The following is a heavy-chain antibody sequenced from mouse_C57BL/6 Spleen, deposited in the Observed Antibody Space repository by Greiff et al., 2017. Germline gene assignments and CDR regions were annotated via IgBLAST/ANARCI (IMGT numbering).Heavy chain of an antibody. CDR1: GFSFNTYA. D-gene: IGHD3-3*01. Sequence: GGGLVQPKGSLNLSCVASGFSFNTYAMNWVRQAPGKGLEWVARIRSKSNNYATYYANSVKDRFTISRADSESMLYLQMNNLKTEDTAMYYCVSHRAFDVWGTGTAVTVSS. V-gene: IGHV10-1*01. CDR2: IRSKSNNYAT. CDR3: VSHRAFDV. J-gene: IGHJ1*03.